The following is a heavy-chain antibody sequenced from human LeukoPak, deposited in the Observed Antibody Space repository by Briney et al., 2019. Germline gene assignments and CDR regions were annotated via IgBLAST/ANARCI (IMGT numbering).Heavy chain of an antibody. V-gene: IGHV4-39*07. CDR2: IYYTGNT. CDR1: GGSIASSSNY. CDR3: ARVGVFGYCTRDSCHSPLDY. J-gene: IGHJ4*02. D-gene: IGHD2-15*01. Sequence: SETLSLTCTVSGGSIASSSNYWVWIRQPPGKGLEWIGNIYYTGNTYYNPSLKSRVTISVDTSKNQYSLNLASVTAADTAVYYCARVGVFGYCTRDSCHSPLDYWGQGTLVTVSS.